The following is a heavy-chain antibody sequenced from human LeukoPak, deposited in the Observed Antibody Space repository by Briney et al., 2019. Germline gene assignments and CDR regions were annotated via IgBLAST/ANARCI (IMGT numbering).Heavy chain of an antibody. Sequence: GGSLRLSCAASGFTFSGSVVHWVRQTSGKGLEWVGRISSKAASYATAYTASVRGRFTMSRDDSKNTVYLQMNSLRTEDTALYYCTGGLTAMAPWGQGALVTVSS. CDR3: TGGLTAMAP. CDR1: GFTFSGSV. CDR2: ISSKAASYAT. J-gene: IGHJ5*02. D-gene: IGHD5-18*01. V-gene: IGHV3-73*01.